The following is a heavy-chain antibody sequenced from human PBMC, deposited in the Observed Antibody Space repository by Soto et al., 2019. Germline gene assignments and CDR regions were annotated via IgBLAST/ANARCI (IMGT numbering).Heavy chain of an antibody. CDR3: AKSGYSYGRNWFDP. D-gene: IGHD5-18*01. CDR2: LSSTSSYI. V-gene: IGHV3-21*01. Sequence: EVQLVESGGGLVKPGGSLRLSCAASGFTFSSYSMNWVRQAPGKGLEWVSYLSSTSSYIYYADSVKGRFTISRDNAKNSLYLQMNSLRAEDTAVYYCAKSGYSYGRNWFDPWGQGTLVTVSS. J-gene: IGHJ5*02. CDR1: GFTFSSYS.